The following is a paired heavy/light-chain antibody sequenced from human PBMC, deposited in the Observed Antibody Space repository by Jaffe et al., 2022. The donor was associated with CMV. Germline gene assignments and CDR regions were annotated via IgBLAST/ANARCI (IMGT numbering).Light chain of an antibody. CDR1: SSDVGAYNY. J-gene: IGLJ3*02. CDR2: DVT. Sequence: QSALTQPRSVSGSPGQSVTISCTGTSSDVGAYNYVSWYQQHPGKAPKLMIYDVTKRPSGVPDRFSGSKSGNTASLIISGLQAEDEADYYCCSYAGTYTSRVFGGGTKLTVL. V-gene: IGLV2-11*01. CDR3: CSYAGTYTSRV.
Heavy chain of an antibody. V-gene: IGHV1-18*04. D-gene: IGHD4-17*01. Sequence: QVQLVQSGADVKNSGASVRVSCKASGYIFTSYGISWVRQAPGQGLEWMGWISVYNGNTNYAQKVQGRVTMTTDTSTRTAYMELRSLRSDDTAVYYCARDSEYGHFDYWGQGTLVTVSS. CDR1: GYIFTSYG. CDR2: ISVYNGNT. CDR3: ARDSEYGHFDY. J-gene: IGHJ4*02.